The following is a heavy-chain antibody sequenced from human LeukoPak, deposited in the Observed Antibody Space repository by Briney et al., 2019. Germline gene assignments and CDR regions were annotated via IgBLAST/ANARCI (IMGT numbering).Heavy chain of an antibody. Sequence: GGSLRLSCAASGFTFSSYAMSWVRQAPGKGLEWVSAISGSGGSTYYADSVKGRFTISTDNSKNTLYLQMNSLRAEDTAVYYCGKGAAPAPYLFDYWGQGTLVTVSS. CDR2: ISGSGGST. V-gene: IGHV3-23*01. D-gene: IGHD6-13*01. J-gene: IGHJ4*02. CDR3: GKGAAPAPYLFDY. CDR1: GFTFSSYA.